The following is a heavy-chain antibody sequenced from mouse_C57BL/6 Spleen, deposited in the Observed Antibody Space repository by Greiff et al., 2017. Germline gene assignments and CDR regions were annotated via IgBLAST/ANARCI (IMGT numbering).Heavy chain of an antibody. CDR3: ARGRYEDYAMDY. Sequence: EVMLVESGGGLVQSGRSLRLSCATSGFTFSDFYMEWVRQAPGKGLEWIAASRNKANDYTTEYSASVKGRFIVSRDTSQSILYLQMNALRAEDTAIYYCARGRYEDYAMDYWGQGTSVTVSS. D-gene: IGHD2-12*01. CDR2: SRNKANDYTT. J-gene: IGHJ4*01. CDR1: GFTFSDFY. V-gene: IGHV7-1*01.